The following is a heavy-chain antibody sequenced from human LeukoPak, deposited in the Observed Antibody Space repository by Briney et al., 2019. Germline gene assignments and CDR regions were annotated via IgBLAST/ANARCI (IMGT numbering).Heavy chain of an antibody. CDR1: GYTFTSYY. CDR2: INPSGGGR. CDR3: ARDSNPQFIQAYFDY. J-gene: IGHJ4*02. Sequence: GASVKVSCKASGYTFTSYYIHWVRQAPGQGLEWMGIINPSGGGRTYARKFQGRVTMTRDMSTSTVYMELSSLRSEDTAVYYCARDSNPQFIQAYFDYWGQGTLVTVSS. D-gene: IGHD5-24*01. V-gene: IGHV1-46*01.